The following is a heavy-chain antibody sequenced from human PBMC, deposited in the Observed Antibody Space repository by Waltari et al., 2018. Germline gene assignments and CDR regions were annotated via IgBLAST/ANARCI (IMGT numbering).Heavy chain of an antibody. V-gene: IGHV4-34*01. J-gene: IGHJ1*01. D-gene: IGHD3-3*01. Sequence: QVQLQQWGAGLLKPSETLSLTCAVYGGSFSGYYWSWIRQPPGTGLEWIGEINHSGSTNYNPSLKSRVTISVDTSKNQFSLKLSSVTAADTAVYYCARGEVLRFLEWSMERTICEYFQHWGQGTLVTVSS. CDR3: ARGEVLRFLEWSMERTICEYFQH. CDR2: INHSGST. CDR1: GGSFSGYY.